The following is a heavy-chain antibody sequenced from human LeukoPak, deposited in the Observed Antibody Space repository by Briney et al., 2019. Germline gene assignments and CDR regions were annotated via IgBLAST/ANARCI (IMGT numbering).Heavy chain of an antibody. CDR2: IWYDGSNK. CDR3: ARGGEEMATIEEYFQH. Sequence: GGSLRLSCAASGFTFSSYGMHWARQAPGKGLEWVAVIWYDGSNKYYADSVKGRFTISRDNSKNTLYLQMNSLRAEDTGVYYCARGGEEMATIEEYFQHWGQGTLVTVSS. J-gene: IGHJ1*01. V-gene: IGHV3-33*01. CDR1: GFTFSSYG. D-gene: IGHD5-24*01.